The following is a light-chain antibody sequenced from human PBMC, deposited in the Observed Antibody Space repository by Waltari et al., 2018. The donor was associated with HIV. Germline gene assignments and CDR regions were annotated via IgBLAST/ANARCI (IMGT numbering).Light chain of an antibody. CDR3: QQYNNWPRT. Sequence: EIVLTQSPVSLSLSPGERATLSCRARQSVSSNLAWYQQKPGQAPSLLLSGASTRATVIPARFSVSGSGTEFTLSIDRLQPDDCTLYCCQQYNNWPRTFGHGTKVEI. CDR2: GAS. J-gene: IGKJ1*01. V-gene: IGKV3-15*01. CDR1: QSVSSN.